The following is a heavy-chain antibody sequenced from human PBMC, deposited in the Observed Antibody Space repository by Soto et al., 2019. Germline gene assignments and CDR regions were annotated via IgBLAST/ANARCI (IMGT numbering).Heavy chain of an antibody. Sequence: GESLKISCKASGYSFTNYWIGWVRQMPGKGLEWMGVIYPGDSDTRYSPSFQGQVTISADKSISTAYLQGSSLEASDTAIYYRASVTVIPNVWFDPWVPGTLVTV. CDR3: ASVTVIPNVWFDP. CDR2: IYPGDSDT. D-gene: IGHD2-21*02. CDR1: GYSFTNYW. J-gene: IGHJ5*02. V-gene: IGHV5-51*01.